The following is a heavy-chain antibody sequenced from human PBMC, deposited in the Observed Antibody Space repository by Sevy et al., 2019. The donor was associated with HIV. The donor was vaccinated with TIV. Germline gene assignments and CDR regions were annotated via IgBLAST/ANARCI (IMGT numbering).Heavy chain of an antibody. CDR3: ARTGHGGVIAHTYFQH. J-gene: IGHJ1*01. D-gene: IGHD3-16*02. CDR2: IKQDGSEK. Sequence: GGSLRLSCAASGFTFSSYWMSWLRQAPGKGLEWVANIKQDGSEKYYVDSVKGRFTISRDNAKNSLYLQMNSLRAEDTAVYYCARTGHGGVIAHTYFQHWGQGTLVTVSS. CDR1: GFTFSSYW. V-gene: IGHV3-7*01.